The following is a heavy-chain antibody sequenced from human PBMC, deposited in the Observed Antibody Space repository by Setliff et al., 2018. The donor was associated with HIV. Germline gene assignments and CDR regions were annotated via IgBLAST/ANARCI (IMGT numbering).Heavy chain of an antibody. V-gene: IGHV1-18*01. CDR2: ISAYNGNT. D-gene: IGHD4-17*01. CDR1: GYTFTNYG. Sequence: ASVKVSCKTSGYTFTNYGLSWVRQAPGQGLEWMGWISAYNGNTNYAQKLQDRVTMATDTSPSTAYMELRSLRSEDTAVYYFAREPTTPVSHYYYYGMDVWGQGTTVTVSS. CDR3: AREPTTPVSHYYYYGMDV. J-gene: IGHJ6*02.